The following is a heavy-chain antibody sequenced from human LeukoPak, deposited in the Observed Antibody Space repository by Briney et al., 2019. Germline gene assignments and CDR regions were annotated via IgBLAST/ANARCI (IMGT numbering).Heavy chain of an antibody. D-gene: IGHD5-12*01. CDR2: IYYSGST. Sequence: SETLSLTCTVSGGSISSSNYSWGWIRQPPGKGLEWIGNIYYSGSTYYNPSLKSRVTISVDTSKNQFSLKLSSVTAADTAVYYCARQVARAGQRDAFDIWGQGTMVTVSS. V-gene: IGHV4-39*07. CDR3: ARQVARAGQRDAFDI. J-gene: IGHJ3*02. CDR1: GGSISSSNYS.